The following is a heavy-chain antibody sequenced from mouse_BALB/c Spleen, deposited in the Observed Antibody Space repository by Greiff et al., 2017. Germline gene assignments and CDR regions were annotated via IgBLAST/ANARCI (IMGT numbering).Heavy chain of an antibody. Sequence: EVKLMESGPGLVKPSQTVSLTCTVSGISFTPGYFRWSWIRQFPGNKLEWIGYIYYSGTITYNPSLTSRTTITRDTSKNQFFLEMNSLTAEDTATDNCEIYYGYDGFDDWGEGTLVTVAA. V-gene: IGHV3-5*02. J-gene: IGHJ3*01. CDR1: GISFTPGYFR. CDR3: EIYYGYDGFDD. D-gene: IGHD2-2*01. CDR2: IYYSGTI.